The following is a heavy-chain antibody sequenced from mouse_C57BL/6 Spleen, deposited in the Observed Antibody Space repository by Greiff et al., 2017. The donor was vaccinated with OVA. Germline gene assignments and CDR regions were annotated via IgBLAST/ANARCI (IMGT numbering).Heavy chain of an antibody. Sequence: QVQLQQPGAELVRPGTSVKLSCKASGYTFTSYWMHWVKQRPGQGLEWIGVIDPSDSYTNYNQQFKGKATLTVDTSSSTAYMQLSSLTSEDSAVYYCARRANSGAMDYWGQGTSVTVSS. CDR3: ARRANSGAMDY. CDR2: IDPSDSYT. V-gene: IGHV1-59*01. J-gene: IGHJ4*01. CDR1: GYTFTSYW. D-gene: IGHD3-1*01.